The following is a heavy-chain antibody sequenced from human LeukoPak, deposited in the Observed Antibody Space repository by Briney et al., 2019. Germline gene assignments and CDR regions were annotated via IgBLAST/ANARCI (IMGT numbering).Heavy chain of an antibody. CDR2: INPNSGGT. V-gene: IGHV1-2*02. CDR1: GYTFTGYY. J-gene: IGHJ4*02. Sequence: ASVKVSCKTSGYTFTGYYMHWVRQAPGQGLEWMGWINPNSGGTNYAQKFQGRVTMTRDTSISTAYMELSRLRSDDTAVYYCARGTQCSTSCYFFDYWGQGTLVTVSS. D-gene: IGHD2-2*01. CDR3: ARGTQCSTSCYFFDY.